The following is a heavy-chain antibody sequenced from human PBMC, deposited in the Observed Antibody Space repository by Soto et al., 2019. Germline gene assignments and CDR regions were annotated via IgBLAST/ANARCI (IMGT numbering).Heavy chain of an antibody. D-gene: IGHD2-15*01. Sequence: QVQLVQSGAEVKKPGASVKVSCKASGYTFTSYDINWVRQATGQGLEWMGWMNPNSGNTGYAQKFQGRVTMTRNTSISTANRELSSLRSEDTAVYYCARGLGYCRGGSCYSRAWFDPWGQGTLVTVSS. CDR2: MNPNSGNT. J-gene: IGHJ5*02. V-gene: IGHV1-8*01. CDR1: GYTFTSYD. CDR3: ARGLGYCRGGSCYSRAWFDP.